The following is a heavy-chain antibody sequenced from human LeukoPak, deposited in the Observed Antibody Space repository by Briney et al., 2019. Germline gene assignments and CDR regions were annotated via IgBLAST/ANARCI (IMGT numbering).Heavy chain of an antibody. CDR3: GKDFSYYDSSGSGPDY. J-gene: IGHJ4*02. CDR2: IWYDGSNK. V-gene: IGHV3-30*02. D-gene: IGHD3-22*01. Sequence: PGGSLRLSCAAYGFPFSTYGMHWVRQAPGRGLEWVAFIWYDGSNKYYADSVKGRFTISRDNSKNTLYLQMNSLRVEDTAVYYCGKDFSYYDSSGSGPDYWGQRTLVTVSS. CDR1: GFPFSTYG.